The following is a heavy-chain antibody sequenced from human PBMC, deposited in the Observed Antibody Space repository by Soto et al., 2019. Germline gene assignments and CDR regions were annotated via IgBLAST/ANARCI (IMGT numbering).Heavy chain of an antibody. CDR3: TSSASPDAY. D-gene: IGHD1-26*01. V-gene: IGHV3-48*01. J-gene: IGHJ4*02. CDR1: GFDFNSYS. CDR2: INSGSTSV. Sequence: EVQLVESGAGLVQPGGSLRLSCVASGFDFNSYSMNWVRQAPGKGLEWISYINSGSTSVFYADSVKGRFTISRDNAKNSLYLQMNSLRAEDTAVYYCTSSASPDAYWGQGALVTVSS.